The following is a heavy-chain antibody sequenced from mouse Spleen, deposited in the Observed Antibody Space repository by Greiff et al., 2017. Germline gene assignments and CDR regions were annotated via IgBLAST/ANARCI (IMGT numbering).Heavy chain of an antibody. CDR1: GFNIKDYY. Sequence: VQLQQSGAELVRPGASVKLSCTASGFNIKDYYMHWVKQRPEQGLEWIGRIDPEDGDTEYAPKFQGKATMTADTSSNTAYLQLSSLTSEDTAVYYCTLITTVVATDYWGQGTSVTVSS. V-gene: IGHV14-1*01. CDR2: IDPEDGDT. CDR3: TLITTVVATDY. D-gene: IGHD1-1*01. J-gene: IGHJ4*01.